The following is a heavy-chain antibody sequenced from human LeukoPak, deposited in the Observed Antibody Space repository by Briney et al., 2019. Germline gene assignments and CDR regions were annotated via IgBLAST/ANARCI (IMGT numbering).Heavy chain of an antibody. J-gene: IGHJ3*02. V-gene: IGHV5-51*01. CDR1: GYSFTSYW. CDR2: IYPGDSDT. D-gene: IGHD2-15*01. Sequence: GESLKISCKGSGYSFTSYWIGWVRQMPGKGLEWIGIIYPGDSDTRYSPSFQGQVTISADKSISTAYLQWSSLKASDTAMYYCARPVGYYRDAFDIWGQGTMVTVSS. CDR3: ARPVGYYRDAFDI.